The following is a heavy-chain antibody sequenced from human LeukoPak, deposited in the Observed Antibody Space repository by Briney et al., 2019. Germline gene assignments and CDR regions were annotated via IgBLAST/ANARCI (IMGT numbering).Heavy chain of an antibody. V-gene: IGHV4-34*01. CDR2: INHSGST. D-gene: IGHD3-16*02. J-gene: IGHJ6*02. CDR1: GGSFSGYY. CDR3: ARGSIMITFGGVIVMALKRYGMDV. Sequence: SETLSLTCAVYGGSFSGYYWSWIRQPPGKGLEWIGEINHSGSTNYNPSLKSRVTISVDTSKNQFSLKLSSVTAADTAVYYCARGSIMITFGGVIVMALKRYGMDVWGQGTTVTVSS.